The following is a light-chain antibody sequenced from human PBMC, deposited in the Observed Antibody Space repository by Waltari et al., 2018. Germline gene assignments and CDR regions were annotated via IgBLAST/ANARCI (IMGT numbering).Light chain of an antibody. CDR3: QSYDRSLAGSYV. CDR1: SSNIGANYD. Sequence: QSVLTQPPSVSGAPGQRVTISCTGSSSNIGANYDVHWYHQLPGTAPKLLIYGDNNRPSGVPDRFSVSKSGTSASLAITGLQAEDEADYYCQSYDRSLAGSYVFGSGTEVTAL. J-gene: IGLJ1*01. CDR2: GDN. V-gene: IGLV1-40*01.